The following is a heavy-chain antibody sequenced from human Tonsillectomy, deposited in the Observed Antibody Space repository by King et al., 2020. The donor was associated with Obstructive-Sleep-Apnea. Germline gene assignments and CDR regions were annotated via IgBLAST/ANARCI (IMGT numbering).Heavy chain of an antibody. Sequence: VQLQQWGTGLLKPSETLSLTCALYGGSFRSYYWSWTRQPPGKGLAWIAEINHSGSTNYNPSLKSRVTISVDTSKNQFSLKLSSVTAADTAVYYCARGYRSGWSDAFDIWGQGTMVTVSS. CDR1: GGSFRSYY. CDR3: ARGYRSGWSDAFDI. V-gene: IGHV4-34*01. J-gene: IGHJ3*02. CDR2: INHSGST. D-gene: IGHD6-19*01.